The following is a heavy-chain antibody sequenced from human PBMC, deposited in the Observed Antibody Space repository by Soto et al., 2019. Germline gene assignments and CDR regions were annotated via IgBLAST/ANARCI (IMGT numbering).Heavy chain of an antibody. D-gene: IGHD3-9*01. CDR3: AHGLVWAYDILTGYNNWFDP. J-gene: IGHJ5*02. CDR2: IYWNDDK. CDR1: GFSLSTSGVG. Sequence: QITLKESGPTLVKPTQTLTLTCTFSGFSLSTSGVGVGWIRQPPGKALEWLALIYWNDDKRYSPSLKSRLTITKDTSKNQVVLTMTNMDPVDTATYYCAHGLVWAYDILTGYNNWFDPWGQGTLVTVSS. V-gene: IGHV2-5*01.